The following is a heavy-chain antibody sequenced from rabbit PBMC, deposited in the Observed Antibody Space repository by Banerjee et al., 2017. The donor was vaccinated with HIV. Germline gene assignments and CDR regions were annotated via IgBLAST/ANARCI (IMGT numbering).Heavy chain of an antibody. J-gene: IGHJ4*01. V-gene: IGHV1S45*01. Sequence: EESGGDLVKPEGSLTLTCTASGFSFSSSYWICWVRQAPGKGLEWIACIYNGDGSTYYASWVNGRFTISKTSSTTVTLQMTSLTAADTATYFCTRGASSSGYYIPNYFNLWGPGTLVTVS. CDR3: TRGASSSGYYIPNYFNL. CDR1: GFSFSSSYW. CDR2: IYNGDGST. D-gene: IGHD1-1*01.